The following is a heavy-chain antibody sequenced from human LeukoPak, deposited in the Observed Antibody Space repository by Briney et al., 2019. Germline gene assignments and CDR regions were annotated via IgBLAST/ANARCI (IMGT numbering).Heavy chain of an antibody. CDR1: GFTFSSYS. V-gene: IGHV3-21*01. CDR2: ISSSSSYI. CDR3: ARGPSSSWYRGYYFDY. Sequence: GGSLRLSCAASGFTFSSYSMDWVRQAPGKGLEWVSSISSSSSYIYYADSVKGRFTISRDNAKNSLYLQMNSLRAEDTAVYYCARGPSSSWYRGYYFDYWGQGTLVTVSS. J-gene: IGHJ4*02. D-gene: IGHD6-13*01.